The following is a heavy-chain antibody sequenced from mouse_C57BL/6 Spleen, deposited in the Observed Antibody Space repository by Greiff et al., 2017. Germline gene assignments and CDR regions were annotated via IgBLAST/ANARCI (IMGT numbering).Heavy chain of an antibody. J-gene: IGHJ2*01. D-gene: IGHD1-1*01. Sequence: QVQLQQSGPELVKPGASVKISCKASGYAFSSSWMNWVKQRPGKGLEWIGRIYPGDGDTNYNGKFKGKATLTADKSSSTAYMQLSSLTSEGSAVYFCVLRFDYWGQGTTLTVSS. CDR2: IYPGDGDT. CDR1: GYAFSSSW. CDR3: VLRFDY. V-gene: IGHV1-82*01.